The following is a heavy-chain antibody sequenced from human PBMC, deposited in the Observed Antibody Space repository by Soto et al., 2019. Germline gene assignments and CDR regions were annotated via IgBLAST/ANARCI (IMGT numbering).Heavy chain of an antibody. Sequence: PSETLSLACSVSGDSMSSGGYYWSWIRQQPGKGLEWMGYIYHSGSTYYNPSLNSRVSISVDTSKSQFSLRLTSLTAADTAVDYCALTHGMDVWGQVTTVTVSS. J-gene: IGHJ6*02. CDR1: GDSMSSGGYY. CDR2: IYHSGST. V-gene: IGHV4-31*03. CDR3: ALTHGMDV.